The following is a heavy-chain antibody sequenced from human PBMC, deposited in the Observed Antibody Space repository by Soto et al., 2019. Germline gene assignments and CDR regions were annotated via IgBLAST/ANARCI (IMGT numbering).Heavy chain of an antibody. V-gene: IGHV3-74*01. J-gene: IGHJ3*01. Sequence: EVQLVESGGGLVQPGASLRLSCAASGFTFDYYWMHWVRQAPGKGLVWVSRVHSDGTTTTYADSVKGRFTISRDNARNTASLQMSSLRAEDTAIYYCARGDRGGFDLWGHGTVVTVSS. CDR3: ARGDRGGFDL. D-gene: IGHD3-10*01. CDR1: GFTFDYYW. CDR2: VHSDGTTT.